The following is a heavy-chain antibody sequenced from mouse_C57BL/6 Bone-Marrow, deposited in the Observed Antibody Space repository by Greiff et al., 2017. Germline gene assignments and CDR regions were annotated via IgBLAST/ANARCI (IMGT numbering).Heavy chain of an antibody. V-gene: IGHV1-64*01. D-gene: IGHD2-3*01. Sequence: LQQPGAELVKPGASVKLSCKASGYTFTSYWMHWVKQRPGQGLEWIGMIHPNSGSTNYNEKFKSKATLTVDKSSSTAYMQLSSLTSEDSAVYYCARWDGYRTFAMDYWGQGTSVTVSS. CDR3: ARWDGYRTFAMDY. CDR2: IHPNSGST. CDR1: GYTFTSYW. J-gene: IGHJ4*01.